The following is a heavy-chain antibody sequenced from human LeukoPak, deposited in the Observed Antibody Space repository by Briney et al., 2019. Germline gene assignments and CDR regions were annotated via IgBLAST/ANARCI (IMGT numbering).Heavy chain of an antibody. Sequence: PGGCLRLSCATSEFTFSNYWMSWVRQAPGKGLEWVANIKQDGSETYYVDSVKGRFTISRDNAKNSLYLQMNSLRVEDAAVYYCAKDRFPDCSGGSCSTFDYWGQGILVTVSP. D-gene: IGHD2-15*01. J-gene: IGHJ4*02. CDR3: AKDRFPDCSGGSCSTFDY. CDR1: EFTFSNYW. CDR2: IKQDGSET. V-gene: IGHV3-7*03.